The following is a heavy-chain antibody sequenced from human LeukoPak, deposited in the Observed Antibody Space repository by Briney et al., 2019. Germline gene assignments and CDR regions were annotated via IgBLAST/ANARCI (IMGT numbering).Heavy chain of an antibody. D-gene: IGHD6-19*01. CDR1: GFTFSSYS. Sequence: PGGSLRLSCAASGFTFSSYSMNWVRQAPGKGLEWVSSISSSSSYIYYADSVKGRFTISRDNAKNSLYLQMNSLRAEDTAVYYCARDRGFSSGWSDFDYWGQGTLVTVSS. CDR2: ISSSSSYI. V-gene: IGHV3-21*01. J-gene: IGHJ4*02. CDR3: ARDRGFSSGWSDFDY.